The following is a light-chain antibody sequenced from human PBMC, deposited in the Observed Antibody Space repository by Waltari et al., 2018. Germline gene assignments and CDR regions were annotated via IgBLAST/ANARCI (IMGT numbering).Light chain of an antibody. Sequence: SSELTQDPAVSVALGQTVRITCPGDSLRSYYASWYQQKPGQAPVLVIYGKNNRPSGIPDRFSGSSSGNTASLTITGAQAEEEADYYCNSRDSSGNPVVFGGGTKLTVL. CDR1: SLRSYY. CDR2: GKN. V-gene: IGLV3-19*01. CDR3: NSRDSSGNPVV. J-gene: IGLJ2*01.